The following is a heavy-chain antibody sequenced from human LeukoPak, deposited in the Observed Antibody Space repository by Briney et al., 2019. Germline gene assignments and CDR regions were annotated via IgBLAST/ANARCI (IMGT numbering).Heavy chain of an antibody. Sequence: PSETLSLTCTVSGGSISSSSYYWGWIRQPPGKGLEWIGSIYYSGSTYYNPSLKSRVTISVDTSKNQFSLKLSSVTAADTAVYYCARDSAAAGTDYWGQGTLVTVSS. CDR1: GGSISSSSYY. CDR2: IYYSGST. J-gene: IGHJ4*02. D-gene: IGHD6-13*01. V-gene: IGHV4-39*02. CDR3: ARDSAAAGTDY.